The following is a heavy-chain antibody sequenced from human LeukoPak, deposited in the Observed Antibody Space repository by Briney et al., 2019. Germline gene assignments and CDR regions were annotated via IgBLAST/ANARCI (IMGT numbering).Heavy chain of an antibody. CDR2: INHSEST. Sequence: PSETLSLTCAVYGGSFSGYYWSWIRQPPGKGLEWIGEINHSESTNYNPSLKSRVTISVDTSKNQFSLKLSSVTAADTAVYYCARGGITLNWFDPWGQGTLVTVSS. J-gene: IGHJ5*02. CDR3: ARGGITLNWFDP. D-gene: IGHD1-14*01. V-gene: IGHV4-34*01. CDR1: GGSFSGYY.